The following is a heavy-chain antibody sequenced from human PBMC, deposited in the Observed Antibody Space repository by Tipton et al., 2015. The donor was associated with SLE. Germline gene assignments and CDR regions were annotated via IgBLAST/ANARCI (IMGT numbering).Heavy chain of an antibody. Sequence: TLSLTCTVSGGSISSHYWSWIRQPPGKGLEWIGYIYYSGSTNYNTSLKSRVTISVDTPKNQFSLKLSSVTAADTAVYYCAREGNYYDSSGPFDIWGQGTMVTVSS. V-gene: IGHV4-59*11. CDR1: GGSISSHY. J-gene: IGHJ3*02. D-gene: IGHD3-22*01. CDR3: AREGNYYDSSGPFDI. CDR2: IYYSGST.